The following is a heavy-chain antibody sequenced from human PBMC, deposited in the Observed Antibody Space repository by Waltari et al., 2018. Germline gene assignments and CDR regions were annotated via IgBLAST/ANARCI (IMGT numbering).Heavy chain of an antibody. J-gene: IGHJ4*02. CDR1: GYSFTTYW. CDR2: GTPKDSYT. Sequence: EVQLVQSRAEVKKPGESLRISGKGSGYSFTTYWISCVRQMPGRGREWMARGTPKDSYTNYNTSFLGHVTISASTSLSTAELQWDNLETSDTAMYYCATHPTAFWDGDYFDFWGQGTLVTVSS. V-gene: IGHV5-10-1*03. CDR3: ATHPTAFWDGDYFDF. D-gene: IGHD3-3*01.